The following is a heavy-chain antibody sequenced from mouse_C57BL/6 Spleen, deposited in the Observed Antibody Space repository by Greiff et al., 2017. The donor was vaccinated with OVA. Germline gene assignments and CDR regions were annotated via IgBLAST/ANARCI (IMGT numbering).Heavy chain of an antibody. D-gene: IGHD1-1*01. CDR2: IYPRSGNT. CDR3: AEAYYGSSSWFAY. CDR1: GYTFTSYG. V-gene: IGHV1-81*01. Sequence: VKLMESGAELARPGASVKLSCKASGYTFTSYGISWVKQRTGQGLEWIGEIYPRSGNTYYNEKFKGKATLTADKSSSTAYMELRSLKSEDSAVYFCAEAYYGSSSWFAYWGQGTLVTVSA. J-gene: IGHJ3*01.